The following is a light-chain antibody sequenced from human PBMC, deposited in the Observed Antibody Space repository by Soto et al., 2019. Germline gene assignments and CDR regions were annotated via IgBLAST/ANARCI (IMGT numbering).Light chain of an antibody. CDR2: DAS. CDR1: ERISGC. J-gene: IGKJ1*01. Sequence: DIEMTQSPSTLSASIGDGVTITCRARERISGCLAWYQQQPGKAPKLLIYDASNLESGVPSRFSGSGSGTEFTLAISSLQPDDFATYYCPQYNHYPRTFGQGTKVEI. CDR3: PQYNHYPRT. V-gene: IGKV1-5*01.